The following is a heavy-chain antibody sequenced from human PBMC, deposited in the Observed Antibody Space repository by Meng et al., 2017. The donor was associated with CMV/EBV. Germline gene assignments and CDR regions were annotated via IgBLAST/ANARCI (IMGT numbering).Heavy chain of an antibody. Sequence: GESLKISCAASGFTFSSYAMSWVRQARGKGLEWVSAISGSGGSTYYADSVKGRFTISRDNSKNTLYLQMNSLRAEDTAVYYCAKALRGTRDLNDYWGQGTLVTVSS. CDR2: ISGSGGST. J-gene: IGHJ4*02. CDR3: AKALRGTRDLNDY. D-gene: IGHD1-7*01. CDR1: GFTFSSYA. V-gene: IGHV3-23*01.